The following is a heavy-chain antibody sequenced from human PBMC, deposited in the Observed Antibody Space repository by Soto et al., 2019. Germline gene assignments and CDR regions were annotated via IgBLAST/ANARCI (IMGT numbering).Heavy chain of an antibody. V-gene: IGHV1-24*01. D-gene: IGHD6-13*01. CDR2: FDPEDGET. CDR3: ATVTDSSSWDGFDY. Sequence: LTELSMHWVRQAPGKGLEWMGGFDPEDGETIYAQKFQGRVTMTEDTSTDTAYMELSSLRSEDTAVYYCATVTDSSSWDGFDYWGQGTLVTVSS. J-gene: IGHJ4*02. CDR1: LTELS.